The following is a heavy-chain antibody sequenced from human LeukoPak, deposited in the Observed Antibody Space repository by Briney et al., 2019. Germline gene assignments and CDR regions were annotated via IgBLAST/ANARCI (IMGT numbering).Heavy chain of an antibody. V-gene: IGHV4-59*12. CDR1: GGSISSYY. D-gene: IGHD6-13*01. CDR3: AREVGSSYNWFDP. Sequence: SETLSLTCTVSGGSISSYYWSWIRQPPGKGLEWIGYIYYSGSTNYNPSLKSRVTMSVDTSKNQFSLKLSSVTAADTAVYYCAREVGSSYNWFDPWGQGTLVTVSS. J-gene: IGHJ5*02. CDR2: IYYSGST.